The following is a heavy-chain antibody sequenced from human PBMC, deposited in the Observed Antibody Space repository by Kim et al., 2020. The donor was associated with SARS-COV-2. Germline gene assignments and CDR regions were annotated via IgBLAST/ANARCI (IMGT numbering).Heavy chain of an antibody. J-gene: IGHJ4*02. CDR3: ARKAGGNFDY. Sequence: STYYNPSLRSRVTISVDTSKNQFSLKLSSVTAADTAVYYCARKAGGNFDYWGQGTLVTVSS. D-gene: IGHD1-26*01. V-gene: IGHV4-39*07. CDR2: ST.